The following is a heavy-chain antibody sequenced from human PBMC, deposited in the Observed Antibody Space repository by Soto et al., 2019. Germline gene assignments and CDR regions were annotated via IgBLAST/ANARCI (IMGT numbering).Heavy chain of an antibody. D-gene: IGHD2-2*01. Sequence: GVSLIHSSTASGFPFSSYAMSLVRQAPGKGLEWVSSINGGGGTTNYADSVKGRFTISRDNSKNTLYLQMNSLRAEDTAVYFCAKVVCTSNCYDYWGQGTLVPVS. CDR3: AKVVCTSNCYDY. J-gene: IGHJ4*02. V-gene: IGHV3-23*01. CDR2: INGGGGTT. CDR1: GFPFSSYA.